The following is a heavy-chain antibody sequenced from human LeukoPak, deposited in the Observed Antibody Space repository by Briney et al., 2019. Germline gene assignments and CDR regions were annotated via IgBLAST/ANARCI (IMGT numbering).Heavy chain of an antibody. Sequence: PGGSLRLSCAASGFTFSSYWMSWVRQAPGRGLEWVANIKQDGSEKYYVDSVKGRFTISRDNAKNSLYLQMNSLRAEDTAVYHCARLYSSGWYAFVYDYWGQGTLVTVSS. D-gene: IGHD6-19*01. J-gene: IGHJ4*02. CDR2: IKQDGSEK. CDR1: GFTFSSYW. V-gene: IGHV3-7*01. CDR3: ARLYSSGWYAFVYDY.